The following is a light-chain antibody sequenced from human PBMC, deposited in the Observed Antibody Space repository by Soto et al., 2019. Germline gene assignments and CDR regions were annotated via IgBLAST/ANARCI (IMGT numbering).Light chain of an antibody. CDR2: AAS. CDR1: QGIRNY. CDR3: QNYDGAPFT. V-gene: IGKV1-27*01. J-gene: IGKJ3*01. Sequence: DIQMTQSPSSLSASVGDRVTITCRASQGIRNYLAWYQQKPGKVPKLLIYAASTLQSGVPSRFSSGGSGTDFPLTISSLQPDDVATYYCQNYDGAPFTFVPGTKVDIK.